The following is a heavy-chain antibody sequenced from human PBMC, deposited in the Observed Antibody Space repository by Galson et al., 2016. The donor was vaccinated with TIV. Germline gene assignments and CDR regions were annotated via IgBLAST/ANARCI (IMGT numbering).Heavy chain of an antibody. V-gene: IGHV1-18*01. CDR3: ARDRKSISAVVLEDDAFDI. D-gene: IGHD3-3*01. J-gene: IGHJ3*02. CDR1: GYSFATYG. Sequence: SVKVSCKASGYSFATYGINWVRLAPGQGLEWMAWINTYNGDTRHAQKVQGRFTMTTDTSTGTAYMELRSLRSDDTAVYYCARDRKSISAVVLEDDAFDIWGQGT. CDR2: INTYNGDT.